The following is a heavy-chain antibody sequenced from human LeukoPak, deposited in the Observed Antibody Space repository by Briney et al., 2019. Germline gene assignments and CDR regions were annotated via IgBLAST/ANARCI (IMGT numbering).Heavy chain of an antibody. CDR2: ISSSGSTI. D-gene: IGHD2-2*01. V-gene: IGHV3-48*04. Sequence: PGGSLRLSCAASGFTFSSYSMNWVRQAPGKGLEWVSYISSSGSTIYYADSVKGRFTISRDNAKNSLYLQMNSLRAEDTAVYYCARWGVVPAEFDYWGQGTLVTVSS. J-gene: IGHJ4*02. CDR1: GFTFSSYS. CDR3: ARWGVVPAEFDY.